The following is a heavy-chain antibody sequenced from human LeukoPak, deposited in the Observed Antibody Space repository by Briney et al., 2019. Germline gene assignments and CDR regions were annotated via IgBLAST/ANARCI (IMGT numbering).Heavy chain of an antibody. CDR3: ARSRHSSSWYYYYGMDV. CDR2: INHSGST. V-gene: IGHV4-34*01. CDR1: GGSFSGYY. J-gene: IGHJ6*02. Sequence: SETLSLTCAVYGGSFSGYYWSWIRQPPGKGLEWIGEINHSGSTNYNPSLKSRVTISVDTSNNQFSLKLSAVTAADTAVYYCARSRHSSSWYYYYGMDVWGQGTTVTVSS. D-gene: IGHD6-13*01.